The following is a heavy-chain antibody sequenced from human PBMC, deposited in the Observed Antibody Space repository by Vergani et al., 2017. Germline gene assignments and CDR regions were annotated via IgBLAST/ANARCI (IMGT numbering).Heavy chain of an antibody. V-gene: IGHV1-69*13. J-gene: IGHJ4*02. Sequence: QVQLVQSGAEVKKPGSSVKVSCKASGGTFSSYAISWVRQAPGQGLEWMGRIIPIFGTANYAQKFQGRVTITADESTSTAYMELSSLRSEDTAVYYCAMGTSQGTYYYDSSGYVYWGQGTLVTVSS. D-gene: IGHD3-22*01. CDR3: AMGTSQGTYYYDSSGYVY. CDR2: IIPIFGTA. CDR1: GGTFSSYA.